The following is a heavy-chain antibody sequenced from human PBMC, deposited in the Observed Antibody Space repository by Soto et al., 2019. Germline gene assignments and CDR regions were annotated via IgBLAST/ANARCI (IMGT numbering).Heavy chain of an antibody. D-gene: IGHD2-8*01. CDR1: GGTFSSYA. V-gene: IGHV1-69*06. CDR2: IIPIFGAA. CDR3: ARRFSCTYGGCGWYFDY. Sequence: QVQLVQSGAEVKKPGSSVKVSCKASGGTFSSYAISWVRQAPGQGLAWMGGIIPIFGAANYAQKLQGRVTRTEDKSTNKAYMELSSLRSEDTAVYYCARRFSCTYGGCGWYFDYWGQGTLVTGSS. J-gene: IGHJ4*01.